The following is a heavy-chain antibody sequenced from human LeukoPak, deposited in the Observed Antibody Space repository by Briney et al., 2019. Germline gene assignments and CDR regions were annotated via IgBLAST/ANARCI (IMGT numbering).Heavy chain of an antibody. Sequence: GGSLRLSCAASGFTFSNYDMSWVRQAPGKGLEWVSSISDSGGSTYYADSVKGRFTISRDNSKNTLYLQMTNLRAADTAVYYCAKDLSRAVAADWFDPWDQGSLVTVSP. CDR1: GFTFSNYD. J-gene: IGHJ5*02. CDR3: AKDLSRAVAADWFDP. D-gene: IGHD6-19*01. V-gene: IGHV3-23*01. CDR2: ISDSGGST.